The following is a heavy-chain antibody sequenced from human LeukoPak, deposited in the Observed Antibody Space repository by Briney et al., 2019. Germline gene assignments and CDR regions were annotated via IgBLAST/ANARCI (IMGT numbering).Heavy chain of an antibody. D-gene: IGHD3-22*01. CDR3: ARARGDYYDSSGYYSAFDY. J-gene: IGHJ4*02. V-gene: IGHV4-34*01. Sequence: SETLSLTCAVYGGSFSGYYWSWIRQPPGKGRAWIGEINHSGSANYNPSLKSRVTISVDMSKNQFSLKLSSVTAADTAVYYCARARGDYYDSSGYYSAFDYWGQGTLVTVSS. CDR1: GGSFSGYY. CDR2: INHSGSA.